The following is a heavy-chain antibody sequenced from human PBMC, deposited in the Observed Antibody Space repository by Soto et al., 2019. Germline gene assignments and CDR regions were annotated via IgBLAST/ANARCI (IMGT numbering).Heavy chain of an antibody. CDR1: GYTFTSHW. V-gene: IGHV5-51*01. D-gene: IGHD3-16*01. J-gene: IGHJ4*02. Sequence: VESLKISCKGSGYTFTSHWIWWARQMPGKGLEWMGIIFPGDSDTRYSPSFQGQVTISADKSINTAYLQWSSLKASDTAMYFCVRHGAYFDYWGQGTLVTVSS. CDR3: VRHGAYFDY. CDR2: IFPGDSDT.